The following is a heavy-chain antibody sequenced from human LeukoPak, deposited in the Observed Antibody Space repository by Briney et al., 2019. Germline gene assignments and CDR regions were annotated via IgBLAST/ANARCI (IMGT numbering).Heavy chain of an antibody. J-gene: IGHJ5*02. CDR3: ARRHYDFWSGSGGDWFDP. CDR1: GGSFSGYY. CDR2: INHSGST. D-gene: IGHD3-3*01. V-gene: IGHV4-34*01. Sequence: SETLSLTCAVYGGSFSGYYWSWIRQPPGKGLEWIGEINHSGSTNYNPSLKSRVTISVDTSKNQFSLKLSSVTAADTAVYYCARRHYDFWSGSGGDWFDPWGQGTLVTVSS.